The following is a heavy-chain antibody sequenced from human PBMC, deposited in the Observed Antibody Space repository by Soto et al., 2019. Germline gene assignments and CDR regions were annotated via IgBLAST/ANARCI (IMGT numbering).Heavy chain of an antibody. D-gene: IGHD3-22*01. J-gene: IGHJ5*02. CDR1: GGSISSGGYS. V-gene: IGHV4-30-2*01. CDR3: ARHVITREEWFDP. CDR2: IYHSGST. Sequence: PSETLSLTCAVSGGSISSGGYSWSWIRQPPGKGLEWIGYIYHSGSTYYNPSLKSRVTISVDRSKNQFSLKLSSVTAADTAVYYCARHVITREEWFDPWGQGTLVTVSS.